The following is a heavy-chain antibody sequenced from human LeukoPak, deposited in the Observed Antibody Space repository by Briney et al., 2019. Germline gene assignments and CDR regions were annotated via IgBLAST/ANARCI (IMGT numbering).Heavy chain of an antibody. D-gene: IGHD2-15*01. CDR3: ARGPSCSSVSCYTTGLFDY. CDR2: ISSSSSSI. CDR1: GFTFSIYS. V-gene: IGHV3-21*01. Sequence: GGSLSLSCTASGFTFSIYSMNWVRQAPGKGLEWVSSISSSSSSIYYADSLKGQFTISRDNAKNSLYLQMNNLRAEDTAVYYCARGPSCSSVSCYTTGLFDYWGRGTLVTVSS. J-gene: IGHJ4*02.